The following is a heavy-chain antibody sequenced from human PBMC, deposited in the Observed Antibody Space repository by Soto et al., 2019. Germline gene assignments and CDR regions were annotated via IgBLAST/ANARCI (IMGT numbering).Heavy chain of an antibody. CDR3: ARDKSSRYSSSWYSGGLDY. Sequence: SETLSLTCAVYGGSFSGYYWSWIRQPPGKGLEWIGEINHSGSTNYNPSLKSRVTISVDTSKDQFSLKLSSVTAADTAVYYCARDKSSRYSSSWYSGGLDYWGQGTLVTVSS. V-gene: IGHV4-34*01. CDR2: INHSGST. D-gene: IGHD6-13*01. J-gene: IGHJ4*02. CDR1: GGSFSGYY.